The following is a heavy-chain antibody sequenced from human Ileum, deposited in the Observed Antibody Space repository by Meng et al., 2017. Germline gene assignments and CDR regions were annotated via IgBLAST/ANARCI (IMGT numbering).Heavy chain of an antibody. Sequence: QITLKETGPALVKATQTLTITCNFSGFSLATSGVSVAWIRQPPGEALEWLALIYWDDDKRYSPSLKNRLAITKDTSKNQVVLTMTNMDPMDTGTYYCAHSPQGYFDYWGPGTLVTVYS. CDR3: AHSPQGYFDY. CDR2: IYWDDDK. CDR1: GFSLATSGVS. V-gene: IGHV2-5*02. J-gene: IGHJ4*01.